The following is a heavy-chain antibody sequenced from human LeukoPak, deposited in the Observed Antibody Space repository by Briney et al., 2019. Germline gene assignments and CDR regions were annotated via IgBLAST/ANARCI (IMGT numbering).Heavy chain of an antibody. CDR1: GLTLSAYS. D-gene: IGHD2-8*01. CDR3: ARAPMAPLSDFDY. Sequence: GGSLRLSCAAAGLTLSAYSMHWVRQAPGRGLEWVSSISSSDSYIYYADSVKGRFTISRDNAKNSLYLQMNSLRAEDTAVYYCARAPMAPLSDFDYWGQGTLVTVSS. CDR2: ISSSDSYI. V-gene: IGHV3-21*01. J-gene: IGHJ4*02.